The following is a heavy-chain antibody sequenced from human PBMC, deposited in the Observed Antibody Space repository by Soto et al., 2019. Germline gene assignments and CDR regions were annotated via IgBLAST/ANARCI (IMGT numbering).Heavy chain of an antibody. D-gene: IGHD6-19*01. Sequence: SLTGNGSGCSLRSYYWSCIRQHPGKGLEWIGYIYYSGSTNYNPSLKSRVTISVDTSKNQFSLKLSSVTAADTAVYYCAIYFSEIAVAGREDNWFEPWGQGTLVTGSS. CDR3: AIYFSEIAVAGREDNWFEP. V-gene: IGHV4-59*01. CDR2: IYYSGST. CDR1: GCSLRSYY. J-gene: IGHJ5*02.